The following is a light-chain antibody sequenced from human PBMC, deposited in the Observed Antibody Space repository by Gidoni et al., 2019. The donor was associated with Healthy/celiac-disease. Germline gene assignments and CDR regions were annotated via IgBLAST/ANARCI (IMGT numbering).Light chain of an antibody. CDR1: GSNIGSNY. CDR3: AAWDDSLSGRV. V-gene: IGLV1-47*01. CDR2: RNN. J-gene: IGLJ1*01. Sequence: QSVLTQPPSASGTPGQRVTTSCSGSGSNIGSNYVYWYQQLPGTAPKLLIYRNNQRPSGVPDRFSGSKSGTSASLAISGLRSEDEADYYCAAWDDSLSGRVFGTGTKVTVL.